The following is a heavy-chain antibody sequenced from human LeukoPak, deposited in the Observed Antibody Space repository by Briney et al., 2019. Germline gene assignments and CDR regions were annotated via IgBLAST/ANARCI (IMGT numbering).Heavy chain of an antibody. CDR3: ARWRRGYCSSTSCYGSFWFDP. V-gene: IGHV4-4*02. CDR1: GGSISSSNW. J-gene: IGHJ5*02. Sequence: SETLSLTCAVSGGSISSSNWWSWVRQPPGKGLEWIGEIYHSGSTNYNPSLKSRVTISVDTSKNQFSLKLSSVTAADTAVYYCARWRRGYCSSTSCYGSFWFDPWGQGTLVTVSS. CDR2: IYHSGST. D-gene: IGHD2-2*01.